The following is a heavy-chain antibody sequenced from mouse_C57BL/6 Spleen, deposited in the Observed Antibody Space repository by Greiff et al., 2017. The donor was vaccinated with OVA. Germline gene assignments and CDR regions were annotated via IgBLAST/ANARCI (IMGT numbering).Heavy chain of an antibody. V-gene: IGHV1-18*01. D-gene: IGHD1-1*01. CDR1: GYTFTDYN. CDR3: ARGVHYYGSSPWFAY. J-gene: IGHJ3*01. CDR2: INPNNGGT. Sequence: VQLQQSGPELVKPGASVKIPCKASGYTFTDYNMDWVKQSHGKSLEWIGDINPNNGGTIYNQKFKGKATLTVDKSSSTAYMELSSLTSEDTAVSFCARGVHYYGSSPWFAYWGQGTLVTVSA.